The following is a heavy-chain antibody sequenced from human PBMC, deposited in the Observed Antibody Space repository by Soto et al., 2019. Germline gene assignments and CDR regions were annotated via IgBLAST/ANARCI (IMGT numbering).Heavy chain of an antibody. CDR2: IERGGST. Sequence: QVQLQQWGAGLLKPSETLSLTCAVYGGSFSGYYWSWVRQPPGKGLEWIGEIERGGSTNDNPSLKSRVAISVDTPKNQFSLTVNSVPAADTAVYYCARGYGSGSYWAYWGQGTLVTVSS. CDR3: ARGYGSGSYWAY. CDR1: GGSFSGYY. D-gene: IGHD3-10*01. V-gene: IGHV4-34*02. J-gene: IGHJ4*02.